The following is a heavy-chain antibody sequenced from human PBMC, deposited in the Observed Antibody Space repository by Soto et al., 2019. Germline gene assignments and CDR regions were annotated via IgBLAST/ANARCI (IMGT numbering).Heavy chain of an antibody. J-gene: IGHJ6*02. D-gene: IGHD6-19*01. CDR2: ISVYNGNT. V-gene: IGHV1-18*01. CDR3: AREGAGLSYSYYGMDV. CDR1: GYTFTKYA. Sequence: QVQLVQSGAEVKTPGASVKVSCKASGYTFTKYAISWMRQAPGQGLEWVGWISVYNGNTKYAENLQGRGTVTTDTSTTTVYMELRGLRSDDTAVYYCAREGAGLSYSYYGMDVWGQGTTATV.